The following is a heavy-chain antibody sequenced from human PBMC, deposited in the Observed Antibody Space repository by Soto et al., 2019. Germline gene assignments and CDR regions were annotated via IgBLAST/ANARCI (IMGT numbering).Heavy chain of an antibody. D-gene: IGHD3-10*01. V-gene: IGHV4-30-2*01. CDR3: ASSPLTRFGDAFYI. J-gene: IGHJ3*02. CDR2: LYNSGST. Sequence: PSETLSLTCAVSGGSISSGGYSWSWIRQPPGKGLEWIVYLYNSGSTYYNPSLKSRVPISVDRSKNQFSLKLSSVTASDPAVYYCASSPLTRFGDAFYIWGQGTMLTVSS. CDR1: GGSISSGGYS.